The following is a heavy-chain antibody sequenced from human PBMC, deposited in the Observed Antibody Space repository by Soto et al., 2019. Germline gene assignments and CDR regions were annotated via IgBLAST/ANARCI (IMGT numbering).Heavy chain of an antibody. CDR1: GGTFSSYA. V-gene: IGHV1-69*13. J-gene: IGHJ5*02. CDR2: IIPIFGTA. CDR3: ATSISGHSYGPRGGYYNWFDP. D-gene: IGHD5-18*01. Sequence: ASVKVSCKASGGTFSSYAISWVRQAPGQGLEWMGGIIPIFGTANYAQKFQGRVTITADESTSTAYMELSSLRSEDTAVYYCATSISGHSYGPRGGYYNWFDPWGQGTLVTVSS.